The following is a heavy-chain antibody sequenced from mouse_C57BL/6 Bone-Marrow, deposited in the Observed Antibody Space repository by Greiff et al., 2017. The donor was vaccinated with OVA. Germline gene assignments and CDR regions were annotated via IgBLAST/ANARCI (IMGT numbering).Heavy chain of an antibody. J-gene: IGHJ3*01. CDR2: IYPGSGNT. CDR3: ARSELGRAWFAY. Sequence: VKLMESGPELVKPGASVKISCKASGYSFTSYYIHWVKQRPGQGLEWIGWIYPGSGNTKYNEKFKGKATLTADTSSSTAYMQLSSLTSEDSAVYYCARSELGRAWFAYWGQGTLVTVSA. V-gene: IGHV1-66*01. CDR1: GYSFTSYY. D-gene: IGHD4-1*01.